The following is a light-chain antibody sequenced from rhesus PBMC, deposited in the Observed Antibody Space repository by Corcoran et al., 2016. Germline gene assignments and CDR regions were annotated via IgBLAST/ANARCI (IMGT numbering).Light chain of an antibody. CDR2: KNS. J-gene: IGKJ4*01. V-gene: IGKV1-22*01. CDR1: QSISSW. CDR3: RQYNSSPLT. Sequence: DIQMTQSPSSLSASVGDTVTITCRASQSISSWLDWYQQKPGKPPNLMIYKNSSLQSGVPSRFSGSGSGTDFTLTISSLQPEDVATYYCRQYNSSPLTFGGGTKVEIK.